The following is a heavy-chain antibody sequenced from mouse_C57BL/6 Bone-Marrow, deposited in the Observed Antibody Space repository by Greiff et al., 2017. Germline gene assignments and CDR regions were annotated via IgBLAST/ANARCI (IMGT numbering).Heavy chain of an antibody. V-gene: IGHV1-84*01. D-gene: IGHD1-1*01. J-gene: IGHJ1*03. CDR1: GYTFTDYY. Sequence: VQLVESGPELVKPGASVKISCKASGYTFTDYYINWVKQRPGQGLEWIGWIYPGSGNTKYNEKFKGKATLTVDTSSSTAYMQLSSLTSEDSAVYFCARSGFYYGSSPWYFDVWGTGTTVTVSS. CDR3: ARSGFYYGSSPWYFDV. CDR2: IYPGSGNT.